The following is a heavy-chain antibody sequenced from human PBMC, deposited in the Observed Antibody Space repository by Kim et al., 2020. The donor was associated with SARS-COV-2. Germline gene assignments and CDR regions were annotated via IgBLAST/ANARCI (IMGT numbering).Heavy chain of an antibody. D-gene: IGHD2-2*01. CDR2: VVGSGTAT. CDR1: GFTFRSFA. V-gene: IGHV3-23*01. Sequence: GGSLRLSCAASGFTFRSFAMAWVRLTPGRGLEWVATVVGSGTATSYADSVKGRFSISRDNSKNTLYLEMNSLSADDTALYYCAKYGALSETYPYYCDFWGQGTLVTVSS. J-gene: IGHJ4*02. CDR3: AKYGALSETYPYYCDF.